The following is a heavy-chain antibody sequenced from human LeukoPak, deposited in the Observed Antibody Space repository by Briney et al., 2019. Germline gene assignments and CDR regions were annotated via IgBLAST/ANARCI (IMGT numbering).Heavy chain of an antibody. D-gene: IGHD2-15*01. CDR1: GYTFTGYY. V-gene: IGHV1-2*02. Sequence: GASVKVSCKASGYTFTGYYMHWVRQAPGQGLEWVGWINPNSGGTNYAQKFQGRVTMTRDTSISTAYMELSRLRSDDTAVYYCARDLSGWYYFDYWGQGTLVTVSS. J-gene: IGHJ4*02. CDR2: INPNSGGT. CDR3: ARDLSGWYYFDY.